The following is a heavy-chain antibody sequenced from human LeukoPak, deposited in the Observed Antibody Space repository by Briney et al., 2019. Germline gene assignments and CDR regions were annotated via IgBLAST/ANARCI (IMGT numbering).Heavy chain of an antibody. Sequence: GASVKLSCKASGATFSSYAFSWVRHAPGPGHEWVGGILPIFGTANTAHTFPGRVPFTAARSTTTDYMGLSSKRSEATAAYYCAGGTKEYFHQWGQGTLVTVSS. CDR2: ILPIFGTA. D-gene: IGHD2-8*01. CDR1: GATFSSYA. CDR3: AGGTKEYFHQ. V-gene: IGHV1-69*06. J-gene: IGHJ1*01.